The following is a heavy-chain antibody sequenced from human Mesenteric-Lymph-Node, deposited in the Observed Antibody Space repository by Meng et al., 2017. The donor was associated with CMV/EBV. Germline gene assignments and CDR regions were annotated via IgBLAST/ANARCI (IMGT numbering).Heavy chain of an antibody. V-gene: IGHV3-7*01. CDR2: IEGDGNTK. D-gene: IGHD1-26*01. J-gene: IGHJ4*02. CDR1: GFTFNDYW. CDR3: ASMWEGGY. Sequence: GESLKISCIVSGFTFNDYWMSWVRQAPGKGLEWVADIEGDGNTKYYGDSVKGRFTISRDNAKKSLYLQINALRVEDKAVYYCASMWEGGYWGQGTLVTVSS.